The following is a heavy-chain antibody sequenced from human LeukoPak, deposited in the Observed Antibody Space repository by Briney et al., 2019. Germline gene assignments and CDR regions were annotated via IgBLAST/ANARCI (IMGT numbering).Heavy chain of an antibody. J-gene: IGHJ2*01. CDR2: INHSGST. D-gene: IGHD3-22*01. Sequence: PSVTLSLTCAVYGGSFSGYFWSWLRQPPGKGLEGIGEINHSGSTNYNPSLNSRVTNTVDTTKYQLSLKLSSVTAAETAVYYCARGRHDRKRYFDLWGRGTLVTVSS. CDR3: ARGRHDRKRYFDL. CDR1: GGSFSGYF. V-gene: IGHV4-34*01.